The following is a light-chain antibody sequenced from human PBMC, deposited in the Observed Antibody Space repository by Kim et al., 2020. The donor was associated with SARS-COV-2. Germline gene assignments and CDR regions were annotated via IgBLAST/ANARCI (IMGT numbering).Light chain of an antibody. CDR1: QDISRY. CDR3: QKLNSYPLT. CDR2: TAS. V-gene: IGKV1-9*01. Sequence: IQLTQSPSSLSASVGDRVTITCRASQDISRYLAWYQQRPGKAPKLLIYTASTLQSGVPLRFSGSGFGTHFTLTISSLQPEDSATYYCQKLNSYPLTFGQGTRLEIK. J-gene: IGKJ5*01.